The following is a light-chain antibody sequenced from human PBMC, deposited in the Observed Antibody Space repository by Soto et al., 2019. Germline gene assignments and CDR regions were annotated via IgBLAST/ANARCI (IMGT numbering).Light chain of an antibody. Sequence: EIVLTQSPATLSLSPGERATLSCRASQSVSSNLAWYQQKPGQAPRLLIYGASTRATGIPARFSGSGSGTEFTLTISSLQSEDFAVFYCQHYDNWPLTFGGGTKVDIK. V-gene: IGKV3-15*01. CDR3: QHYDNWPLT. J-gene: IGKJ4*01. CDR2: GAS. CDR1: QSVSSN.